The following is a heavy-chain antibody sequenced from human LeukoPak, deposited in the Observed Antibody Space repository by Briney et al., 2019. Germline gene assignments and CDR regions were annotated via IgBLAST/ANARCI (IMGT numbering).Heavy chain of an antibody. J-gene: IGHJ4*02. D-gene: IGHD2/OR15-2a*01. CDR1: GFTFRSYW. CDR3: AILSMGVTGN. Sequence: QPGGSLRLSCAASGFTFRSYWMHWVRQAPGKGLVWVSGINGDGSSTAYADSVKGRFTISRDNAKNTLYLQMNSLRAEDTGVYYCAILSMGVTGNWGQGTLVTVSS. CDR2: INGDGSST. V-gene: IGHV3-74*01.